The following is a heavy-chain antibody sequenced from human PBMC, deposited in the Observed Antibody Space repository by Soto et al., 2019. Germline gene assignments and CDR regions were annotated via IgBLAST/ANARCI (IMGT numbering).Heavy chain of an antibody. CDR2: ISGSGGST. V-gene: IGHV3-23*01. Sequence: GGSRRLSCAASGFTFSSYAMSWVRQAPGKGLEWVSAISGSGGSTYYADSVKGRFTISRDNSKNTLYLQMNSLRAEDTAVYYCAKSGDHLYYYDSSGYLRQFDYWGQGTLVTVSS. D-gene: IGHD3-22*01. CDR3: AKSGDHLYYYDSSGYLRQFDY. J-gene: IGHJ4*02. CDR1: GFTFSSYA.